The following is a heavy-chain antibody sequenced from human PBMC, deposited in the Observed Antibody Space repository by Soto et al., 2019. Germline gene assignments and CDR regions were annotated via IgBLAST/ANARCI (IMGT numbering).Heavy chain of an antibody. Sequence: VQLLESGGGLVQPGGSLRLSCAASGFTFSSYAMSWVRQAPGKGLEWVSAISGSGGSTYYADSVKGRFTISRDNSKNTLYLQMNSLRAEDTAVYYCAKGDMGYYDFWSGYYIDYWGQGTLVTVSS. CDR2: ISGSGGST. J-gene: IGHJ4*02. V-gene: IGHV3-23*01. D-gene: IGHD3-3*01. CDR3: AKGDMGYYDFWSGYYIDY. CDR1: GFTFSSYA.